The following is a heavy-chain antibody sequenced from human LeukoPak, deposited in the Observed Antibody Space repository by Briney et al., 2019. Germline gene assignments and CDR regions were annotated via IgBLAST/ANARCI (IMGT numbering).Heavy chain of an antibody. CDR2: ISSSSSTI. V-gene: IGHV3-48*01. CDR1: GFTFSSYS. J-gene: IGHJ6*03. D-gene: IGHD6-6*01. CDR3: ARDRSISYMDV. Sequence: GGSLRLSCAASGFTFSSYSMNWVRQAPGKGLEWVSYISSSSSTIYYADSVKGRFTISRDNAKNSLYLQMNSLRAEDTAVYYCARDRSISYMDVWGKGTTVTVSS.